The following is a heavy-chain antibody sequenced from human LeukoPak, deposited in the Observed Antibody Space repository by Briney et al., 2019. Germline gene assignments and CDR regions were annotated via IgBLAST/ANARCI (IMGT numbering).Heavy chain of an antibody. V-gene: IGHV4-39*07. CDR1: GGSISSSSYY. D-gene: IGHD3-3*01. J-gene: IGHJ2*01. Sequence: SETLSLTCTVSGGSISSSSYYWAWIRQPPGKGLEWIASIYDSGSTYYNPSLKSRVTISVDTSKNQFSLKLSSVTAADTAVYYCARLATTPRIFGARNAGDWYFDLWGRGTLVTVSS. CDR3: ARLATTPRIFGARNAGDWYFDL. CDR2: IYDSGST.